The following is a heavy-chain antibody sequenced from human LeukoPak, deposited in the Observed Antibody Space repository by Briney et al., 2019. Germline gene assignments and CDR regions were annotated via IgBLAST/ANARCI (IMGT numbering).Heavy chain of an antibody. CDR1: GGSFSGYY. V-gene: IGHV4-34*01. Sequence: SETLSLTCAVYGGSFSGYYWSWIRQPPGKGLEWIGEINHSGSTNYNPSLKSRVTISVDTSKNQFSLKLSSVTAADTAVYHCARANWNYAVYWGQGTLVTVSS. CDR3: ARANWNYAVY. CDR2: INHSGST. J-gene: IGHJ4*02. D-gene: IGHD1-7*01.